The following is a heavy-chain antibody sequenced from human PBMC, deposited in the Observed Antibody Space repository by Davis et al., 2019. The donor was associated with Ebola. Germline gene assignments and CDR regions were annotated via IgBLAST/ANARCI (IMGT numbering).Heavy chain of an antibody. D-gene: IGHD4-11*01. V-gene: IGHV3-33*01. CDR3: ARRLHATAAFDY. Sequence: GGSLRLSCAASGFTFSSYGMHWVRQAPGKGLEWVAVIWYDGSNKYYADSVKGRFTISRDNSKNTLYLQMNSLRADDTAVYYYARRLHATAAFDYWGQGTLVTVSS. CDR1: GFTFSSYG. J-gene: IGHJ4*02. CDR2: IWYDGSNK.